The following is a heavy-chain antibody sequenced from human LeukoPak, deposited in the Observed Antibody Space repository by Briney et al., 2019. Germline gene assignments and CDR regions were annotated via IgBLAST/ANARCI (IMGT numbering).Heavy chain of an antibody. V-gene: IGHV3-23*01. Sequence: GGSLRLSCAASGFTFSSYAMSWVRQAPGKGLEWVSTISGSGVSTYYADSVKGRFTISRDNSKNTLYLQMNSLRAEDTAVYYCAGGLDAFDIWGQGTMVTVSS. D-gene: IGHD2-15*01. J-gene: IGHJ3*02. CDR3: AGGLDAFDI. CDR1: GFTFSSYA. CDR2: ISGSGVST.